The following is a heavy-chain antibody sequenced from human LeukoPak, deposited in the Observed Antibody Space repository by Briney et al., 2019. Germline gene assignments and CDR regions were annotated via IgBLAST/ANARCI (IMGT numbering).Heavy chain of an antibody. J-gene: IGHJ4*02. Sequence: PSETLSLTCAVYGGSFSGYYWSWIRQPPGKGLEWIGEINHSGSTNYNPSLKSRLTISVDTSKNQFPLKLRSVTAADTAVYCCTRNDYGGNRDFDYWGQGTLVTVSS. CDR2: INHSGST. CDR3: TRNDYGGNRDFDY. CDR1: GGSFSGYY. D-gene: IGHD4-23*01. V-gene: IGHV4-34*01.